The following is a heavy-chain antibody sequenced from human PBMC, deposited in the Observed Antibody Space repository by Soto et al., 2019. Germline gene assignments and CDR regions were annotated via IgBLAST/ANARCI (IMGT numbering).Heavy chain of an antibody. V-gene: IGHV4-59*01. Sequence: LSLTCTVSGGSISSYYWSWIRQPPGKGLEWIGYIYYSGSTNYNPSLKSRVTISVDTSKNQFSLKLSSVTAADTAVYYCASVTRTCISTSCYRYYYGMDVWGQGTTVTVSS. D-gene: IGHD2-2*02. J-gene: IGHJ6*02. CDR1: GGSISSYY. CDR3: ASVTRTCISTSCYRYYYGMDV. CDR2: IYYSGST.